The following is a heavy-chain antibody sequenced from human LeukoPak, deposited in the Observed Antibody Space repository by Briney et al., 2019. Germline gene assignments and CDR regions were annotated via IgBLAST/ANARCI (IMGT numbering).Heavy chain of an antibody. J-gene: IGHJ5*02. D-gene: IGHD2-15*01. Sequence: SETLSLTLTVSGGSISSSSHYWGWIRQPPGKGLEWIGSMYYRGSTYHNPSLKSRVTISVDTSKNQFSLKLSSVTAADTAVYYCARHRCSGGSCYPMNWFDPWGQGTLVTVSS. V-gene: IGHV4-39*01. CDR3: ARHRCSGGSCYPMNWFDP. CDR2: MYYRGST. CDR1: GGSISSSSHY.